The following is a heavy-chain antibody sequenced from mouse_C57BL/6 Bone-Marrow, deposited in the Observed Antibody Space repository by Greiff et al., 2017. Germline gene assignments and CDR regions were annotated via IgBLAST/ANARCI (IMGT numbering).Heavy chain of an antibody. CDR1: GFTFSDAW. CDR2: IRNKANNHAT. CDR3: TRNRGPYFDY. Sequence: EVKLVESGGGLVQPGGSMKLSCAASGFTFSDAWMDWVRQSPEKGLEWVAEIRNKANNHATYYAESVKGRFTISRDDSKSSVYLQMNSIRAEDTGIYYCTRNRGPYFDYWGQGTTLTVSS. J-gene: IGHJ2*01. V-gene: IGHV6-6*01. D-gene: IGHD3-3*01.